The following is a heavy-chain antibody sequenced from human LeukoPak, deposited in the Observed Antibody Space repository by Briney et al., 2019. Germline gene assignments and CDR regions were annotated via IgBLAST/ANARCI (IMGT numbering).Heavy chain of an antibody. Sequence: PSETLSLTCAVYGGSFSGYYWSWIRQPPGKGLEWIGEINHGGSTNYNPSLKSRVTMSVDTSKNPFSLKLNSVTAADTPLYYCARNDCSGGSCYSPASCGQGSLVT. D-gene: IGHD2-15*01. CDR1: GGSFSGYY. CDR2: INHGGST. V-gene: IGHV4-34*01. CDR3: ARNDCSGGSCYSPAS. J-gene: IGHJ5*02.